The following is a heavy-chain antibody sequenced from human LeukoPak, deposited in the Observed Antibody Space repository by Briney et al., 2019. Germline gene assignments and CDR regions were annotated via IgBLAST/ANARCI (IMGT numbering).Heavy chain of an antibody. CDR2: INPNSGGT. Sequence: GAAVKVSCKASGYTFTGYYMHWVRQAPGQGLEWMGWINPNSGGTNYAQKFQGRVTMTRDTSISTAYMELSRLRSDDTAVYYCARDYRIAAAGKYLDYRGQGTLVTVSS. CDR1: GYTFTGYY. CDR3: ARDYRIAAAGKYLDY. J-gene: IGHJ4*02. D-gene: IGHD6-13*01. V-gene: IGHV1-2*02.